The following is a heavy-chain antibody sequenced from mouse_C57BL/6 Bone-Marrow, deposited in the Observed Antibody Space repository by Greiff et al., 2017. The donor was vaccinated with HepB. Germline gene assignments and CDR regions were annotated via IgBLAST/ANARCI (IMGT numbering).Heavy chain of an antibody. CDR3: AGSYSNYVHWYFDV. CDR2: ITHSGET. J-gene: IGHJ1*03. D-gene: IGHD2-5*01. CDR1: GFPITSGYY. V-gene: IGHV12-3*01. Sequence: KLQESGPGLVKPSQSLFLTCSITGFPITSGYYWIWIRQSPGKPLEWMGYITHSGETFYNPSLQSPISITRETSKNQFFLQLNSVTTEDTAMYYCAGSYSNYVHWYFDVWGTGTTVTVSS.